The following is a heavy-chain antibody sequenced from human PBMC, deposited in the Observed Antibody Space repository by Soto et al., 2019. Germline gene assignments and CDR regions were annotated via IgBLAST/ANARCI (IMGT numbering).Heavy chain of an antibody. CDR2: IIPIFGTA. CDR1: GGTFSSYA. J-gene: IGHJ4*02. Sequence: GASVKVSCKASGGTFSSYAISWVRQAPGQGLEWMGGIIPIFGTANYAQKFQGRVTITADESTSTAYMELSSLRSEDTAVYYCARRSQSYYYDSSYYFDYWGQGTLVTVSS. D-gene: IGHD3-22*01. V-gene: IGHV1-69*13. CDR3: ARRSQSYYYDSSYYFDY.